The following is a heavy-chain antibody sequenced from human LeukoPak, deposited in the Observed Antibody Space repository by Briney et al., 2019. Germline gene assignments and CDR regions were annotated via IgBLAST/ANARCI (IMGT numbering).Heavy chain of an antibody. Sequence: GGSLTLSCAASGFTLSYYGLHWVRQAPGKGLEWVALISTDPSDKKYADSVKGRFTISRDNSRNTLYLQMNSLRVEDTAIYYCVKDSSTTWFGGDSKWGQGTLVTVSS. V-gene: IGHV3-30*18. J-gene: IGHJ4*02. CDR3: VKDSSTTWFGGDSK. CDR1: GFTLSYYG. D-gene: IGHD3-10*01. CDR2: ISTDPSDK.